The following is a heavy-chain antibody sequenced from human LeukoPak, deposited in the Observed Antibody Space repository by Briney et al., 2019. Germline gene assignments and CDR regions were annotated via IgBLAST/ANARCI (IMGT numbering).Heavy chain of an antibody. CDR2: IKQDGSEK. D-gene: IGHD3-10*01. Sequence: PGGSLRLSCAASGFTFSRFWMSWVRQAPGKGLEWVANIKQDGSEKYYVDSVKGRFTISRDNAKNSLYLQMNSLRAEDTAVYYCAGNDITMVRGVMGYWGQGTLVTVSS. CDR3: AGNDITMVRGVMGY. CDR1: GFTFSRFW. J-gene: IGHJ4*02. V-gene: IGHV3-7*05.